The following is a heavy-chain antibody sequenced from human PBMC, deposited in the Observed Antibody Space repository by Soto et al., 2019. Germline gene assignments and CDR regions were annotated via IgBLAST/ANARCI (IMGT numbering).Heavy chain of an antibody. CDR2: ISRNGDIT. V-gene: IGHV3-64*02. CDR3: TRDGGSNNNFDY. J-gene: IGHJ4*02. CDR1: GFTFSNYA. Sequence: GGSLRLSCAASGFTFSNYAMHWVRQAPGKGLEYVSVISRNGDITYYADSVKGRFTISRDNSKNTLYLQMGSLRAEDMTVYYCTRDGGSNNNFDYWGQGTLVTVSS. D-gene: IGHD1-26*01.